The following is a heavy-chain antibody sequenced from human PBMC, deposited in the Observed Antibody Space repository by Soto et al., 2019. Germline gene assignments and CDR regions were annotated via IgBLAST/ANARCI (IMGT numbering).Heavy chain of an antibody. CDR3: ARDRYGVGTTSKGYWYCDL. J-gene: IGHJ2*01. V-gene: IGHV3-30-3*01. CDR1: GFIFSSHA. Sequence: QVQLVESGGGVVQPGRSLRLSCADSGFIFSSHAMHWVRQAPGKGLEWVAFISYDGSIAFYADSVKGRVTISRDNSKNTLYLQMNGLKVEDTAMYYCARDRYGVGTTSKGYWYCDLWGRGTLVSVSS. CDR2: ISYDGSIA. D-gene: IGHD1-26*01.